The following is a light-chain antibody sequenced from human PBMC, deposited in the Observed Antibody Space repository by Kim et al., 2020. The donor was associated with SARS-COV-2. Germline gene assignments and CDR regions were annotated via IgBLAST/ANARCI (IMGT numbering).Light chain of an antibody. Sequence: SPGERATLSCRASQSVSSSYLAWYQQKPGQAPRLLIYGASSRATGIPDRFSGSGSGTDITLTISRLEPEDFAVYYCQQYGSSPRTFGQGTKVDIK. CDR2: GAS. J-gene: IGKJ1*01. CDR1: QSVSSSY. CDR3: QQYGSSPRT. V-gene: IGKV3-20*01.